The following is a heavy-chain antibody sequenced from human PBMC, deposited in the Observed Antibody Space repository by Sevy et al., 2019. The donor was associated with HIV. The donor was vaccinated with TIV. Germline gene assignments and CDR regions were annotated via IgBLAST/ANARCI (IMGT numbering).Heavy chain of an antibody. CDR3: VRVSFRNYFDH. V-gene: IGHV1-2*06. J-gene: IGHJ4*02. Sequence: ASVKVSCKASGYIFIDYYMHWVRQAPGQGLEWMGRINPNSGGTNYTQKFQGRVTMTRDTSITTVYRELSSLRSDDTAVYYCVRVSFRNYFDHWGQGTLVTVSS. CDR1: GYIFIDYY. CDR2: INPNSGGT.